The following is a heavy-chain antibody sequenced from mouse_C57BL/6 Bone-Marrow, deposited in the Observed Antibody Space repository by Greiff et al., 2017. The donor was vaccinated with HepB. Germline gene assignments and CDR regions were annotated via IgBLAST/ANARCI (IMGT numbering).Heavy chain of an antibody. J-gene: IGHJ4*01. V-gene: IGHV5-4*01. D-gene: IGHD3-1*01. CDR2: ISDGGSYT. CDR1: GFTFSSYA. CDR3: ARDLGVLDY. Sequence: EVKVVESGGGLVKPGGSLKLSCAASGFTFSSYAMSWVRQTPEKRLEWVATISDGGSYTYYPDNVKGRFTISRDNAKNNLYLQMSHLKSEDTAMYYCARDLGVLDYWGQGTSVTVSS.